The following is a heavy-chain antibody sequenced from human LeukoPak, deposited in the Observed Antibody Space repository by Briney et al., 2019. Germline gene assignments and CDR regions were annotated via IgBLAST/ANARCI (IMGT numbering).Heavy chain of an antibody. CDR2: INTSGRT. V-gene: IGHV4-61*02. D-gene: IGHD2-21*02. CDR1: GGSISSGSYY. CDR3: TRDLERTIVVGTIYYYYMDV. J-gene: IGHJ6*03. Sequence: SQTLSLTCTVSGGSISSGSYYWSWIRQPAGKGLEWIGRINTSGRTNYNPSLKSRVTISVDTSKNQFSLNLRSMTAADTAVYYCTRDLERTIVVGTIYYYYMDVWAEGPRSPSP.